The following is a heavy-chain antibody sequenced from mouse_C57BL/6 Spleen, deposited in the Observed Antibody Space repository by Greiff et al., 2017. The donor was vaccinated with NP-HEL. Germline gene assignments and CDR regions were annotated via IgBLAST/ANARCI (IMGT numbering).Heavy chain of an antibody. CDR1: GYAFTNYL. J-gene: IGHJ4*01. Sequence: QVQLQQSGAELVRPGTSVKVSCKASGYAFTNYLIEWVKQRPGQGLEWIGVINPGSGGTNYNEKFKGKATLTADKSSSTAYMQLSSLTSEDSAVYFCARMVTTYYYAMDYWGQGTSVTVSS. V-gene: IGHV1-54*01. CDR2: INPGSGGT. CDR3: ARMVTTYYYAMDY. D-gene: IGHD2-3*01.